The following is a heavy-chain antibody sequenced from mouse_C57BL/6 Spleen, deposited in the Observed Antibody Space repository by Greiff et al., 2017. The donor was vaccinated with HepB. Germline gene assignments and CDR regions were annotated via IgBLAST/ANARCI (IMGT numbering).Heavy chain of an antibody. CDR2: IRSKSSNYAT. J-gene: IGHJ1*03. V-gene: IGHV10-3*01. CDR3: VRDYYGSSYDWYFDV. Sequence: EVQVVESGGGLVQPKGSLKLSCAASGFTFNTYAMHWVRQAPGKGLEWVARIRSKSSNYATYYADSVKDRFTISRDDSQSMLYLQMNNLKTEDTAMYYCVRDYYGSSYDWYFDVWGTGTTVTVSS. D-gene: IGHD1-1*01. CDR1: GFTFNTYA.